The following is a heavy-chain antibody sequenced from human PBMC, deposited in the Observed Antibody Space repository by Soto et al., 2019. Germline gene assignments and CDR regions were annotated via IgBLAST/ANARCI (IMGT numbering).Heavy chain of an antibody. CDR3: ARQLPTAIRGGHYHSYGIAV. Sequence: PGGSLRLSCAASGYIFSSYWMHWVRQAPGKGLVWVSRLHSDGWTTSYADSVEGRLTISRDNAKNTLYLQMNSLRAEDTALYYCARQLPTAIRGGHYHSYGIAVRGHGATVTDPS. V-gene: IGHV3-74*01. CDR2: LHSDGWTT. J-gene: IGHJ6*02. D-gene: IGHD2-2*02. CDR1: GYIFSSYW.